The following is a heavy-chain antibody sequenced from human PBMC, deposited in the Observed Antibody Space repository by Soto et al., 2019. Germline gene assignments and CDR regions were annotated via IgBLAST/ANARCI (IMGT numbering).Heavy chain of an antibody. J-gene: IGHJ4*02. CDR1: GFTVSRHG. CDR3: AREQGYGNYRVAEY. CDR2: IVYAGSAG. D-gene: IGHD4-17*01. V-gene: IGHV3-30*03. Sequence: QVQLVESGGGVVQPGRSLRLSCVASGFTVSRHGMHWVRQAPGKGLEGVAVIVYAGSAGSETHYSDSVKGRFTISRDTSQNMVYLQMNSLKPDDTAIYYCAREQGYGNYRVAEYWGQGTLVSVSS.